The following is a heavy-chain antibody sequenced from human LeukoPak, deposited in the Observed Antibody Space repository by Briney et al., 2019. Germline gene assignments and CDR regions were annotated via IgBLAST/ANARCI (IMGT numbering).Heavy chain of an antibody. CDR3: ARIGYCSGGSCYPGVADY. V-gene: IGHV5-10-1*01. Sequence: GESLKISCKGSGYSFTSYWISWVRQMPGKGLEWMGRIDPSDSYTNYSPSFQGHVTISADKSISTAYLQWSSLKASDTAMYYCARIGYCSGGSCYPGVADYWGQGTLVTVSS. D-gene: IGHD2-15*01. CDR1: GYSFTSYW. CDR2: IDPSDSYT. J-gene: IGHJ4*02.